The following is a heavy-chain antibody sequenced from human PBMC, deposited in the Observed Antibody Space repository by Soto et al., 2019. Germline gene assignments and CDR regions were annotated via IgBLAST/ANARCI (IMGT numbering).Heavy chain of an antibody. J-gene: IGHJ4*02. Sequence: SETLSLTCTVSGGSISSYYWSWIRQPPGKGLEWIGYIYYSGSTNYNPSLKSRVTISVDTSKNQFSLKLSSVTAADTAVYYCARGGTYYDYIWGSTHFDYWGQGTLVTVSS. CDR1: GGSISSYY. CDR2: IYYSGST. D-gene: IGHD3-16*01. CDR3: ARGGTYYDYIWGSTHFDY. V-gene: IGHV4-59*01.